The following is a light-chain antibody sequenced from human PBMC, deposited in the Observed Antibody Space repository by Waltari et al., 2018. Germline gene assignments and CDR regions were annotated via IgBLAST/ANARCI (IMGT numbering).Light chain of an antibody. CDR3: SSYTSRGLV. J-gene: IGLJ3*02. Sequence: QSALTQPAPVSGSPGQSITISCTGTSSDVGGYNYVSWYQQHPGNAPKLMIYDVSKRPSGVSNRFSGSKSGNTASLTISGLQAEDEADYYCSSYTSRGLVFGGGTKLTVL. V-gene: IGLV2-14*01. CDR1: SSDVGGYNY. CDR2: DVS.